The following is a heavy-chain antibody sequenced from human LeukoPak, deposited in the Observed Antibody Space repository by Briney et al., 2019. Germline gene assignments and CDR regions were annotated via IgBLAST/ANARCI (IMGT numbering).Heavy chain of an antibody. V-gene: IGHV3-21*01. CDR3: AKQDARIAAADY. J-gene: IGHJ4*02. Sequence: GGSLRLSCAASGFTFRTFGMNWVRQAPGKGLEWVSSIGSRNIYIYYADSVKGRFTISRDNSKNTLYLQLNSLRAEDTAVYYCAKQDARIAAADYWGQGTLVTVSS. D-gene: IGHD6-13*01. CDR2: IGSRNIYI. CDR1: GFTFRTFG.